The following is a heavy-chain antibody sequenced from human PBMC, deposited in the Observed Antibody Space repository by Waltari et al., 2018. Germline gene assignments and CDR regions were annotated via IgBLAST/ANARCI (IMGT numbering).Heavy chain of an antibody. D-gene: IGHD2-8*01. CDR1: GYTLIDEY. V-gene: IGHV1-2*02. CDR2: GNPKTGVT. J-gene: IGHJ4*02. Sequence: QIQLVQSGAEVKTPGASVKVSCKASGYTLIDEYIHWVRQAPGQGVEWMGWGNPKTGVTKYSQKCQGRVTMTRDTSINTGYVELSSLRSDDTAIYFCARDGSMKPFDYWGQGTQVTVSS. CDR3: ARDGSMKPFDY.